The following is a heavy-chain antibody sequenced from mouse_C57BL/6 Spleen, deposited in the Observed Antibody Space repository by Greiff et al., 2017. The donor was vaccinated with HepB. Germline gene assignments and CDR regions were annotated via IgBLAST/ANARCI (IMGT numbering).Heavy chain of an antibody. CDR3: ERGVFITTVVAPYFDY. CDR2: IYPGDGDT. D-gene: IGHD1-1*01. V-gene: IGHV1-82*01. J-gene: IGHJ2*01. Sequence: VQLQQSGPELVKPGASVKISCKASGYAFSSSWMNWVKQRPGKGLEWIGRIYPGDGDTNYHGKFKGKATLTADKSSSTAYMQLSRLTSEDSAVYFCERGVFITTVVAPYFDYWGQGTTLTVSS. CDR1: GYAFSSSW.